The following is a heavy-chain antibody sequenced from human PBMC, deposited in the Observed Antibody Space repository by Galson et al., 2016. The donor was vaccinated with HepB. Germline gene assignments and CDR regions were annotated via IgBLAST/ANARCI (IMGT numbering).Heavy chain of an antibody. CDR1: GFTFSNYA. D-gene: IGHD1-26*01. V-gene: IGHV3-30-3*01. Sequence: SLRLSCAASGFTFSNYAMHWVRQAPGKGLELVALISYDGNNKYYADSVNGRFTVSRDNSNNTLYLQMSTLTPEDTAVYYCARDGGANYYFYYMDVWGIGTTVTVS. CDR3: ARDGGANYYFYYMDV. J-gene: IGHJ6*03. CDR2: ISYDGNNK.